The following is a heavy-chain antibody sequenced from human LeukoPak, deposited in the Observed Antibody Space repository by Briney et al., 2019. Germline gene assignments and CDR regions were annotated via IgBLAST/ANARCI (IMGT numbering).Heavy chain of an antibody. Sequence: GVSLRLSCAASGFTFDDYAMHWVRQAPGKGLEWVSLISGDGSSTYYADSVKGRFTISRDNSKTSLFLQMNNLRTEDTALYYCAKNTSVVPAAILDYWGQGTLVTVSS. V-gene: IGHV3-43*02. J-gene: IGHJ4*02. D-gene: IGHD2-2*01. CDR2: ISGDGSST. CDR3: AKNTSVVPAAILDY. CDR1: GFTFDDYA.